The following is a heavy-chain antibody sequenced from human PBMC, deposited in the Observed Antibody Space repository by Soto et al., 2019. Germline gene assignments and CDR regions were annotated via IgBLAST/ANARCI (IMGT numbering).Heavy chain of an antibody. V-gene: IGHV1-8*01. Sequence: QVQLVQSGAEVREPGASVKVSCKASGYSFTSLDINWVRQTAGQGLEWMGWMEPSTGRTGYAQKFQGRVTITRDTSINTAYMELTTLTSDDTAFYYCARGVSAGVDYWGQGNLVIVSS. J-gene: IGHJ4*02. CDR3: ARGVSAGVDY. CDR1: GYSFTSLD. D-gene: IGHD1-26*01. CDR2: MEPSTGRT.